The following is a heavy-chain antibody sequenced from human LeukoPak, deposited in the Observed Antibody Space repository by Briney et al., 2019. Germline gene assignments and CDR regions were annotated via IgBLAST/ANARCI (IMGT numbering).Heavy chain of an antibody. D-gene: IGHD6-6*01. V-gene: IGHV4-34*01. CDR3: ARVRAARPVYYYYYMDV. J-gene: IGHJ6*03. CDR2: INHSGST. Sequence: RTSETLSLTCAVYGGSFSGYYWSWIRQPPGKGPEWIGEINHSGSTNYNPSLKSRVTISVDTSKNQFSLKLSSVTAADTAVYYCARVRAARPVYYYYYMDVWGKGTTVTVSS. CDR1: GGSFSGYY.